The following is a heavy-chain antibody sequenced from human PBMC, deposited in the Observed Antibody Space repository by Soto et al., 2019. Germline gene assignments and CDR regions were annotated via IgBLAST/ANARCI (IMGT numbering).Heavy chain of an antibody. V-gene: IGHV3-30*18. Sequence: VGSLRLSCAASGFTFSSYGMHWVRQAPGKGLEWVAVISYDGSNKYYADSVKGRFTISRDNSKNTLYLQMNSLRAEDTAVYYCAKDDGISNYYDSSGRLDYWGQGTLVTVS. CDR2: ISYDGSNK. CDR1: GFTFSSYG. CDR3: AKDDGISNYYDSSGRLDY. J-gene: IGHJ4*02. D-gene: IGHD3-22*01.